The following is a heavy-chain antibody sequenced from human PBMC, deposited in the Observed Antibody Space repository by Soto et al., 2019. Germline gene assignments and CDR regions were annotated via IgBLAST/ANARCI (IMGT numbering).Heavy chain of an antibody. D-gene: IGHD3-10*01. V-gene: IGHV1-18*01. J-gene: IGHJ5*02. CDR3: ARVPPPPLYYYGSGSPNWFDP. Sequence: VASVKVSCKASGYTFTSYGISWVRQAPGQGLEWMGWISAYNGNTNYAQKLQGRVTMTTDTSTSTAYMELRSLRSDDTAVYYCARVPPPPLYYYGSGSPNWFDPWGQGTLVTVSS. CDR2: ISAYNGNT. CDR1: GYTFTSYG.